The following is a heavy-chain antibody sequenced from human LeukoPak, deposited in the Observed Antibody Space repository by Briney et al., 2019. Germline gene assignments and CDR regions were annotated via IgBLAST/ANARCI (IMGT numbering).Heavy chain of an antibody. CDR3: ARGALIPDF. Sequence: GGSLRLSCAASGFTFSSYAMTRVRQAPGKGLAWVSSISKSDGSTYYADSVKGRFTISRDNSKNTVYLHMDSLRVEDTAIYYCARGALIPDFRGQGTLVTVSS. CDR2: ISKSDGST. V-gene: IGHV3-23*01. D-gene: IGHD2-21*01. CDR1: GFTFSSYA. J-gene: IGHJ4*02.